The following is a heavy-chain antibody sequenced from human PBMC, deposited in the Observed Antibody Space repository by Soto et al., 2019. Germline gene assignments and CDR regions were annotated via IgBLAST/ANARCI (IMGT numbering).Heavy chain of an antibody. CDR2: ISWNSGSI. V-gene: IGHV3-9*01. CDR3: ATGVVVVAATDDAFDI. J-gene: IGHJ3*02. D-gene: IGHD2-15*01. CDR1: GFTFDDYA. Sequence: GGSLRLSCAASGFTFDDYAMHWVWQAPGKGLEWVSGISWNSGSIGYADSVKGRFTISRDNAKNSLHLQMNSLRAEDTALYYCATGVVVVAATDDAFDIWGQGTMVTVSS.